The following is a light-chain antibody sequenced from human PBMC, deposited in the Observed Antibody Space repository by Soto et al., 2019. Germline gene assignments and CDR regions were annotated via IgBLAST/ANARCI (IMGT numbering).Light chain of an antibody. CDR1: NIGSKS. Sequence: SYELTQPPSVSVAPGKTARITCGGNNIGSKSVHWYQQKPGQAPVLVIYYDSDRPSGIPERFSGSNSWNTATLTISRVEAGDEADYYCQVWDSSSDHPGIFGGGTKLTVL. CDR2: YDS. CDR3: QVWDSSSDHPGI. V-gene: IGLV3-21*04. J-gene: IGLJ2*01.